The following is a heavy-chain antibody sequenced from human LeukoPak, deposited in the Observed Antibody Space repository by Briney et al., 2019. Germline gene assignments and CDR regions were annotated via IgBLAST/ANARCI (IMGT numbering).Heavy chain of an antibody. CDR3: ARAPSAWGYPFDI. CDR1: GGSISSYY. V-gene: IGHV4-39*07. J-gene: IGHJ3*02. D-gene: IGHD3-16*02. CDR2: IYYSGNT. Sequence: SETPSLTCTVSGGSISSYYWGWIRQPPGKGLEWIGSIYYSGNTYYNPSLKSRVTILVDTSKNQFSLKLNSVTPADTAVFYCARAPSAWGYPFDIWGPGTMVTVSS.